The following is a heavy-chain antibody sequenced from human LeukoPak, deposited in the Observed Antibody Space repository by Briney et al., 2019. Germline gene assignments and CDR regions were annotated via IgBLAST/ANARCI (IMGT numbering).Heavy chain of an antibody. Sequence: TGGSLRLSCAVSGFTFSSYAMSWVRQAPGKGLEWVSTISNSGGTTYYADSVKGRFTIPRDDSENTLSLQMNSLRAEDTAVYYCAKATGYLLWGQGTLVTVSS. D-gene: IGHD1-14*01. CDR2: ISNSGGTT. J-gene: IGHJ4*02. CDR1: GFTFSSYA. CDR3: AKATGYLL. V-gene: IGHV3-23*01.